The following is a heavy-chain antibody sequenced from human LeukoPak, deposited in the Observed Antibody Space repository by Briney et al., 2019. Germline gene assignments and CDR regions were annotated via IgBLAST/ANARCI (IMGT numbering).Heavy chain of an antibody. J-gene: IGHJ4*02. CDR1: GGSISSGGYY. V-gene: IGHV4-31*03. CDR2: IYYSGST. D-gene: IGHD4-23*01. Sequence: SETLSLTCTVSGGSISSGGYYWSWIRQHPGKGLEWIGYIYYSGSTYYNPSLKSRVTISVDTSKNQFSLKLSSVTAADTAVYYCARVDYGDNSKHFDYWGQGTLVTVSS. CDR3: ARVDYGDNSKHFDY.